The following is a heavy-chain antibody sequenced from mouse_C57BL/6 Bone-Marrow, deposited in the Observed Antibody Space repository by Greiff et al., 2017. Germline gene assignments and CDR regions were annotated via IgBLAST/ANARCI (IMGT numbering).Heavy chain of an antibody. CDR2: IDPSDSYT. CDR3: AREALRGWACFAY. V-gene: IGHV1-59*01. CDR1: GYTFTSYW. D-gene: IGHD1-2*01. Sequence: QVQLQQPGAELVRPGTSVKLSCKASGYTFTSYWMHWVKQRPGQGLEWIGVIDPSDSYTNYNHKFKGKATLTVDTSSSTAYMQLSSLTSEDSAVYYCAREALRGWACFAYWGQGTLVTVSA. J-gene: IGHJ3*01.